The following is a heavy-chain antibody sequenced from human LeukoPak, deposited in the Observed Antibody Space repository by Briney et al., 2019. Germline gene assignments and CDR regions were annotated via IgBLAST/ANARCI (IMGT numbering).Heavy chain of an antibody. D-gene: IGHD7-27*01. CDR1: GFTFDDYA. CDR3: AKDAGANWGSEYYFDY. J-gene: IGHJ4*02. V-gene: IGHV3-9*01. Sequence: PGGSLRLSCAASGFTFDDYAMHWVRQAPGKGLEWVSGISWNSGSIGYADSVKGRFTISRDNAKNSLYLQMNSLRAEDTALYYCAKDAGANWGSEYYFDYWGQGTLVTVSS. CDR2: ISWNSGSI.